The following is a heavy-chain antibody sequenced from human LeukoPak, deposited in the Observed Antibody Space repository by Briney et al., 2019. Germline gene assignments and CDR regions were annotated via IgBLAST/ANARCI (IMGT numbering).Heavy chain of an antibody. CDR1: GFTFSSYS. CDR3: ARDQNEDIVVVPAAHDY. CDR2: SSSSSSTI. V-gene: IGHV3-48*01. J-gene: IGHJ4*02. Sequence: GGSLRLSCAASGFTFSSYSMNWVRQAPGKGLEWVSYSSSSSSTIYYADSVKGRFTISRDNAKNSLYLQMNSLRAEDTAVYYCARDQNEDIVVVPAAHDYWGQGTLVTVSS. D-gene: IGHD2-2*01.